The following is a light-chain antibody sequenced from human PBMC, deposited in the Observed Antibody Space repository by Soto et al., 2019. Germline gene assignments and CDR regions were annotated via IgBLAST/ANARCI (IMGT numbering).Light chain of an antibody. CDR1: SSNIGAGYD. V-gene: IGLV1-40*01. J-gene: IGLJ1*01. CDR3: QSYDSSLSVV. Sequence: QSVLKQPPSVSGGPGQRVTISCTGSSSNIGAGYDVHWYQQLPGTAPKLLIYGNSNRPSGVPDRFSGSKSGTSASLAITGLQAEDEADYYCQSYDSSLSVVFGTGTKVTVL. CDR2: GNS.